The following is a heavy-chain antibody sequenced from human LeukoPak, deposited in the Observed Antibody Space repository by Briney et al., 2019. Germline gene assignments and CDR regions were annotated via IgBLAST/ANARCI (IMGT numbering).Heavy chain of an antibody. CDR3: ASPGQRLVPYYYYGMDV. D-gene: IGHD6-13*01. CDR2: ISSSGSTI. CDR1: GFTFSDYY. J-gene: IGHJ6*02. V-gene: IGHV3-11*01. Sequence: PGGSLRLSCAASGFTFSDYYMSWIRQAPGKGLEWVSYISSSGSTIYYADSVKGRFTISRDNAKNSLYLQMNSLRAEDTAVYYCASPGQRLVPYYYYGMDVWGQGTTVTVSS.